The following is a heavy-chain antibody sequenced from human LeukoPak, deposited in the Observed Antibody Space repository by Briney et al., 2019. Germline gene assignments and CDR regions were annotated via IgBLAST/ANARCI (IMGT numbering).Heavy chain of an antibody. CDR1: GGSISSGGYY. CDR3: AKDTYSSGWYYFDY. D-gene: IGHD6-19*01. CDR2: IYYSGST. Sequence: PSQTLSLTCTVSGGSISSGGYYWSWIRQHPGKGLEWIGYIYYSGSTYYNPSLKSRVTISVDTSKNQFSLKLSSVTAADTAVYYCAKDTYSSGWYYFDYWGQGTLVTVSS. V-gene: IGHV4-31*03. J-gene: IGHJ4*02.